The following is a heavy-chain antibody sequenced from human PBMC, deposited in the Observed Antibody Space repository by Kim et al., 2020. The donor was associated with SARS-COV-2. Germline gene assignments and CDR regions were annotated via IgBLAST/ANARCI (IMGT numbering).Heavy chain of an antibody. CDR2: ITPILGST. CDR3: ARRGTYDSLTDYYIRAFDV. CDR1: GGTFTSYA. V-gene: IGHV1-69*13. J-gene: IGHJ3*01. D-gene: IGHD3-9*01. Sequence: SVKVSCKTSGGTFTSYAISWVRQAPGQGLEWIGDITPILGSTNYAQTFRARVSITADESSSTAYLEMSSLRSDDTAMYYCARRGTYDSLTDYYIRAFDVWGQGTMVTVSS.